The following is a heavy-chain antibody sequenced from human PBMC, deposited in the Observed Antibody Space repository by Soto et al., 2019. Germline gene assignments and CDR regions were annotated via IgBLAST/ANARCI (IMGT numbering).Heavy chain of an antibody. CDR1: GYTFTSYD. Sequence: ASEKVSCKASGYTFTSYDINWVRQATGQGLEWMGWMNPNSGNTGYAQKFQGRVTMTRNTSISTAYMELSSLRSEDTAVYYCARSKERGYSYDFDYWGQGTLVTVSS. CDR2: MNPNSGNT. CDR3: ARSKERGYSYDFDY. D-gene: IGHD5-18*01. J-gene: IGHJ4*02. V-gene: IGHV1-8*01.